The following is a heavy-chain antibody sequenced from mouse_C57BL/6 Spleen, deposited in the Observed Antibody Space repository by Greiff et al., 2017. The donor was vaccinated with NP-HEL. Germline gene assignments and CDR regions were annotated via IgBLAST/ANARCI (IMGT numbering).Heavy chain of an antibody. CDR1: GYSITSGYY. CDR2: ISYDGSN. V-gene: IGHV3-6*01. J-gene: IGHJ4*01. Sequence: EVQLQQSGPGLVKPSQSLSLTCSVTGYSITSGYYWNWIRQFPGNKLEWMGYISYDGSNNYNPSLKNRISITRDTSKNQFFLKLNSVTTEDTATYYGARPYDYGTDYYAMDYWGQGTSVTVSS. D-gene: IGHD2-4*01. CDR3: ARPYDYGTDYYAMDY.